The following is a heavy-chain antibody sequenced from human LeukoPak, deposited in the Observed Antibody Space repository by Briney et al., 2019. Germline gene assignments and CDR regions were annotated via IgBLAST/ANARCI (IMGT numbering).Heavy chain of an antibody. V-gene: IGHV3-21*01. Sequence: GGSLRLSCAASGFTFSSYSMNWVRQAPGKGLEWVSSISSSSSYIYSADSVKGRFTISRDNAKNSLYLQMNSLRAEDTAVYYCARDEDYYYGMDVWGQGTTFTVSS. CDR3: ARDEDYYYGMDV. CDR1: GFTFSSYS. CDR2: ISSSSSYI. J-gene: IGHJ6*02.